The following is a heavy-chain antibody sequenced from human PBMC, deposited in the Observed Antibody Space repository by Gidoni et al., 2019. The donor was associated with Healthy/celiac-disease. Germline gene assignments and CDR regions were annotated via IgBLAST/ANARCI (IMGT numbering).Heavy chain of an antibody. D-gene: IGHD5-18*01. CDR1: GFTFSNAW. J-gene: IGHJ6*02. V-gene: IGHV3-15*01. Sequence: EVQLVESGGGLVKPGGSLRLSCAASGFTFSNAWMSWVRQAPGKGLELVGRIKSKTDGGTTDYAAPVKGRFTISRDDSKNTLYLQMNSLKTEDTAVYYCTTAMGTPLIQLWLRYYYYGMDVWGQGTTVTVSS. CDR2: IKSKTDGGTT. CDR3: TTAMGTPLIQLWLRYYYYGMDV.